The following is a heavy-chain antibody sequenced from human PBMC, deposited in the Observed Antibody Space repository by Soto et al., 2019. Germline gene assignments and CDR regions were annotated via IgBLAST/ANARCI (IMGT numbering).Heavy chain of an antibody. V-gene: IGHV1-69*12. CDR2: IIPIFGTA. J-gene: IGHJ6*02. D-gene: IGHD5-18*01. Sequence: QVQLVQSGAEVKKPGSSVKVSCKASGGTFSSYAISWVRQAPGQGLEWMGGIIPIFGTANYAQKFQGRVTITADESTSTAYMELSSLRSEDTAVYYCASHSYGYFPHYYHGMDVWGQGTTVTVSS. CDR1: GGTFSSYA. CDR3: ASHSYGYFPHYYHGMDV.